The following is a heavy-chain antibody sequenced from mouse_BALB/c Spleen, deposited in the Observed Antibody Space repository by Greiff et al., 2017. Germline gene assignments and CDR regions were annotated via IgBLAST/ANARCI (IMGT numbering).Heavy chain of an antibody. Sequence: QVQLQQSGAELARPGASVKLSCKASGYTFTSYWMQWVKQRPGQGLEWIGAIYPGDGDTRYTQKFKGKATLTADKSSSTAYMQLSSLASEDSAVYYCARDGATDAMDYWGQGTSVTVSS. CDR3: ARDGATDAMDY. CDR1: GYTFTSYW. CDR2: IYPGDGDT. J-gene: IGHJ4*01. V-gene: IGHV1-87*01.